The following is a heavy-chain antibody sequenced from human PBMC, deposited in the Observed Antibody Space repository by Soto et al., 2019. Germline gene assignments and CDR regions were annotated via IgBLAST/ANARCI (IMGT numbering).Heavy chain of an antibody. CDR2: VNPIVSMS. J-gene: IGHJ4*02. CDR1: GDPFNFYS. V-gene: IGHV1-69*02. D-gene: IGHD3-10*01. CDR3: ASSYGSGYRAFDY. Sequence: QVQLVQSGAEVKRPGSSVKVSFKASGDPFNFYSINGVPQAPGLGLEWMGRVNPIVSMSNYAQKFQGRVTMTADKSTSTAYMELSSLRSEDTAIYYCASSYGSGYRAFDYWGQGALVTVSS.